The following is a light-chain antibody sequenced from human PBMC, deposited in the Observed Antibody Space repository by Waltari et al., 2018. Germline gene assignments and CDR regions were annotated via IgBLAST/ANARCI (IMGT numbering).Light chain of an antibody. Sequence: TVMTQSPATLSVSPGQRATLSCRASQSLSNYLAWYQQKPGQAPRLLTSDASTRATGIPARFSGSGSGTEFTLAISSLQSEDIAVYYCQQYGSWPLTFGGGTKVEFK. V-gene: IGKV3-15*01. CDR1: QSLSNY. CDR3: QQYGSWPLT. CDR2: DAS. J-gene: IGKJ4*01.